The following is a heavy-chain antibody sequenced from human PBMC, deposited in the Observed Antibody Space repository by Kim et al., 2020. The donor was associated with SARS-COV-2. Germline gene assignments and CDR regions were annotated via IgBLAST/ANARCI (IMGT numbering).Heavy chain of an antibody. V-gene: IGHV3-33*05. Sequence: GGSLRLSCAASGFTFSSYGMHWVRQAPGKGLEWVAVISYDGSNKYYADSVKGRFTISRDNSKNTLYLQMNSLRAEDTAVYYCARDGITMVRGVYYYYGMDVWGQGTTVTVSS. CDR3: ARDGITMVRGVYYYYGMDV. CDR2: ISYDGSNK. CDR1: GFTFSSYG. J-gene: IGHJ6*02. D-gene: IGHD3-10*01.